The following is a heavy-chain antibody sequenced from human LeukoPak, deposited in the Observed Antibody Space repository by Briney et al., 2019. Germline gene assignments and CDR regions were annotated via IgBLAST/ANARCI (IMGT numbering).Heavy chain of an antibody. D-gene: IGHD1-14*01. V-gene: IGHV4-59*01. CDR2: IYYSGST. J-gene: IGHJ4*02. CDR1: GGSISRYY. Sequence: SETLSLTCTVSGGSISRYYWSWIRQTPGKGLEWIGYIYYSGSTDYNPSLKSRVTISVDTSKNQFSLKLNSVTAADTAIYYCASKFSYKRSVYLDYWGQGILAPVSS. CDR3: ASKFSYKRSVYLDY.